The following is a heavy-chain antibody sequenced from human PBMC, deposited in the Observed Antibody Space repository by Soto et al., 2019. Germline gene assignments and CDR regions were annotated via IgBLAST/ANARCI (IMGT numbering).Heavy chain of an antibody. J-gene: IGHJ4*02. V-gene: IGHV1-3*01. Sequence: GAPVKVSRQASGYTFTYYSMHWVRQAPGQRLEWMGWINAGNGNTKYSQKFQGRVTITRDTSASTAYMELSSLRSEDTAVYYCARDVAAADYWGQGTLVTVSS. CDR1: GYTFTYYS. CDR3: ARDVAAADY. CDR2: INAGNGNT. D-gene: IGHD6-13*01.